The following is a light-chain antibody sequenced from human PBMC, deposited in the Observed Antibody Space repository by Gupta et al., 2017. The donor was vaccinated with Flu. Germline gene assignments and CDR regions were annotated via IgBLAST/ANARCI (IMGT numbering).Light chain of an antibody. V-gene: IGLV6-57*02. CDR2: EDN. Sequence: TISWTSDSGSIAEKYVQWYQQRPGRAPTVMICEDNKRGPGGTDRVSGSIDGASNAASLTISGREREDEADYFCQSEEGTDRWVFGGGTKLTVL. CDR1: SGSIAEKY. J-gene: IGLJ3*02. CDR3: QSEEGTDRWV.